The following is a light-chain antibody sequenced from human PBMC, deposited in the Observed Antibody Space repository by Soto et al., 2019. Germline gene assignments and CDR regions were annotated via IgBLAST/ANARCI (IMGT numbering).Light chain of an antibody. Sequence: EIVLTQSPATLSLSPGERATLSCRASQSVSSYSAWYQQNPGQAPRLLIYDASNRATGIPARFSGSGSGTDFTLTISSLEPEDFAVYYCQQRSNWPPTFGQGTKVEIK. CDR3: QQRSNWPPT. J-gene: IGKJ1*01. V-gene: IGKV3-11*01. CDR2: DAS. CDR1: QSVSSY.